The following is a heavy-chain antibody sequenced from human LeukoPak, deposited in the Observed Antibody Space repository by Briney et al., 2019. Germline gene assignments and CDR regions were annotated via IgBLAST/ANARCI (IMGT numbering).Heavy chain of an antibody. V-gene: IGHV3-23*01. CDR2: ISDSGGTT. D-gene: IGHD6-13*01. CDR1: GFTFSSYA. CDR3: AKFSTWYLRNGMDV. J-gene: IGHJ6*02. Sequence: GGFLRLSCATFGFTFSSYAMSWVRQAPGKGLEWVSAISDSGGTTYYTDSVKGRFTVSRDNSENTLYLQMSSLRAEDTAVYYCAKFSTWYLRNGMDVWGQGTTVTVSS.